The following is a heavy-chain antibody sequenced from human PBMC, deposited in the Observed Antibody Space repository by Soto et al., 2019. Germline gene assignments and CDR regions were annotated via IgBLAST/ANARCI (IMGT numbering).Heavy chain of an antibody. D-gene: IGHD1-7*01. Sequence: VKVSCKASGGTFSNYVVNWVRQAPGQGLEWMGRIIPISGAANYAQKFQGRVTITADKSTSTSYMELSSLRSEDTAVYYCARDMTRTVVPYFDFWGQGTLVTVSS. CDR1: GGTFSNYV. V-gene: IGHV1-69*13. J-gene: IGHJ4*02. CDR3: ARDMTRTVVPYFDF. CDR2: IIPISGAA.